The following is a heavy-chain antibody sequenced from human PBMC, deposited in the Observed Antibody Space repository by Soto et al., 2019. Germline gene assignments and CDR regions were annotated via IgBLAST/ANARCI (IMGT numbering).Heavy chain of an antibody. CDR1: GHSFSSYG. CDR3: AREGKDCSSTSCFIYYGLDV. Sequence: QVQLVESGGGVVQPGRSLRLSCAASGHSFSSYGMHWVRQAPGKGLEWVAGISYDGRNKDYADSVKGRFTISRDNSMNTLYLQMNSLRAEDTAVYYCAREGKDCSSTSCFIYYGLDVWGQGTTVTVSS. V-gene: IGHV3-30*19. CDR2: ISYDGRNK. D-gene: IGHD2-2*01. J-gene: IGHJ6*02.